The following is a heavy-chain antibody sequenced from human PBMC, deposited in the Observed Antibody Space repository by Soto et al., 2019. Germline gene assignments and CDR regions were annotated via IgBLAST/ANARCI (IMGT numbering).Heavy chain of an antibody. CDR2: ISYDGSNK. D-gene: IGHD6-19*01. Sequence: QVQLVESGGGVDQPGRSLRLSCAASGFTFSSYAMHWVRQAPGKGLEWVAVISYDGSNKYYADSVKGRFAISRDNSKKTLYLQMNSLRAEDTALYYCARVTISVAGTAGYFDLWGRGTLVTVSS. CDR1: GFTFSSYA. CDR3: ARVTISVAGTAGYFDL. V-gene: IGHV3-30*09. J-gene: IGHJ2*01.